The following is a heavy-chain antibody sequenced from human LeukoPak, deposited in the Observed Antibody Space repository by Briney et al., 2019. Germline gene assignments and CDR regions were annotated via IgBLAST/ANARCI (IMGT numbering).Heavy chain of an antibody. J-gene: IGHJ6*03. V-gene: IGHV3-30*03. Sequence: GRSLRLSCVASGFTFSNYGVHWVRQAPGKGLEWVAIISYDGSNKFYADSVKGRFTISRDNSNNTLYLQMNSLRVEDTAVYYCAREKTYYYGTGSYSPYYYYYFMDVWGKGTTVTVSS. CDR3: AREKTYYYGTGSYSPYYYYYFMDV. CDR2: ISYDGSNK. CDR1: GFTFSNYG. D-gene: IGHD3-10*01.